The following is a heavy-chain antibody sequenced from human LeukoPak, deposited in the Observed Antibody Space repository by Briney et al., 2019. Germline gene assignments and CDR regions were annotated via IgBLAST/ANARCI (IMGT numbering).Heavy chain of an antibody. CDR3: ARSPDILTGENFDY. Sequence: ASVKVSCKAFGYTVSSYYIHWVRQAPGQGLEWMGWINPKSGGTNEAQKFHDRVTMTRDTSIRTAYMEVSRLRSDDTAVYYCARSPDILTGENFDYWGQGTLVTVSS. D-gene: IGHD3-9*01. CDR2: INPKSGGT. J-gene: IGHJ4*02. CDR1: GYTVSSYY. V-gene: IGHV1-2*02.